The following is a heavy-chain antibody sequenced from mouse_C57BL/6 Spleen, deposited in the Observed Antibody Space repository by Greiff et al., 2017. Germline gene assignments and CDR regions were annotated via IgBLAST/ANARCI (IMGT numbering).Heavy chain of an antibody. V-gene: IGHV5-4*01. CDR3: ARDGSSYEYYFDY. Sequence: VQLKESGGGLVKPGGSLKLSCAASGFTFSSYAMSWVRQTPEKRLEWVATISDGGSYTYYPDNVKGRFTISRDNAKNNLYLQMSHLKSEDTAMYYCARDGSSYEYYFDYWGQGTTLTVSS. J-gene: IGHJ2*01. CDR2: ISDGGSYT. CDR1: GFTFSSYA. D-gene: IGHD1-1*01.